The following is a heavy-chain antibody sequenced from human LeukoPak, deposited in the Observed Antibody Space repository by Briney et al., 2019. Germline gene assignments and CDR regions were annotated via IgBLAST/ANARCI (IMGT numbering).Heavy chain of an antibody. CDR2: INHSGST. J-gene: IGHJ4*02. V-gene: IGHV4-34*01. CDR3: ARGRLFYDSSGYYGY. D-gene: IGHD3-22*01. Sequence: SETLSLTCAVYGGSFSGYYWSWIRQPPGKGLEWIGEINHSGSTNYNPSLKSRVTISVDTSKNQFSLKLSSVTAADTAVYYCARGRLFYDSSGYYGYWGQGTLVTVSS. CDR1: GGSFSGYY.